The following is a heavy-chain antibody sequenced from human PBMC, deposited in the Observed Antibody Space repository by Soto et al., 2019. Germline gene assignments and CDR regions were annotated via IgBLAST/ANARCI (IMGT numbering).Heavy chain of an antibody. D-gene: IGHD3-3*01. CDR1: GYTFTSYG. J-gene: IGHJ4*02. CDR2: ISAYNGNT. V-gene: IGHV1-18*01. CDR3: ARGGITIFGVVTLPDY. Sequence: ASVKVSCKASGYTFTSYGISWVRQAPGQGLEWMGWISAYNGNTNYAQKLQGRVTMTTDTSTSTAYMELRSLRSDDTAVYYCARGGITIFGVVTLPDYWGQGPLVTVSS.